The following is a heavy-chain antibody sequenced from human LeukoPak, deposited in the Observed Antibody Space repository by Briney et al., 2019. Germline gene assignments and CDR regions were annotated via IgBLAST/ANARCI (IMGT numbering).Heavy chain of an antibody. D-gene: IGHD5-12*01. CDR1: GFTFSSYA. J-gene: IGHJ4*02. CDR3: ARGPSGYHNT. CDR2: ISYDGSNK. V-gene: IGHV3-30*04. Sequence: GGSLRLSCAASGFTFSSYAMHWVRQAPGKGLEWVAVISYDGSNKYYADSVKGRFTISRDNSKNTLYLQMNSLRAEDTAVYYCARGPSGYHNTGGQGTLVTVTS.